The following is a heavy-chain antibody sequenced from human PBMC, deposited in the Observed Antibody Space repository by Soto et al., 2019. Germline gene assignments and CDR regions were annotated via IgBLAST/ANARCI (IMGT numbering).Heavy chain of an antibody. V-gene: IGHV1-69*02. J-gene: IGHJ4*02. D-gene: IGHD1-26*01. CDR1: GGTFSSYT. CDR3: AITTPSGSLDY. Sequence: QVQLVQSGAEVKKPGSSVKVSCKASGGTFSSYTISWVRQAPGQGLEWMGRIIPILGIANYAQKFQGRVTITAAKYTSTAYMELSSLRSEDTAVYYCAITTPSGSLDYWGQGTLVTVSS. CDR2: IIPILGIA.